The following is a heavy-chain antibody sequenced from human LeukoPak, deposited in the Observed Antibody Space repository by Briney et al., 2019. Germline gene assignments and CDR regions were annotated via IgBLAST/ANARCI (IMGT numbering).Heavy chain of an antibody. CDR2: IYTSGST. CDR1: GGSISSYY. CDR3: ARVSTYCSSTSCYLSSLDY. V-gene: IGHV4-4*07. D-gene: IGHD2-2*01. J-gene: IGHJ4*02. Sequence: PSETLSLTCTVSGGSISSYYWSWIRQPARKGLEWIGRIYTSGSTNYNPSLKSRVTMSVDTSKNQFSLKLSSVTAADTAVYYCARVSTYCSSTSCYLSSLDYWGQGTLVTVSS.